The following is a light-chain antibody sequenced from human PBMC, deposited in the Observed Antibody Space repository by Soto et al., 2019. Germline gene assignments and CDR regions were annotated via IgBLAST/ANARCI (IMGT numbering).Light chain of an antibody. J-gene: IGKJ1*01. CDR2: GAS. Sequence: EVMLTQSPGTLSLSPGERATLSCRASQSVSSNYLAWYQQKSGQAPRLLIYGASNRATGIPDRFSGSGSGTDFTLTIRRLEPEDFAVYYCQQYDTSPRTCGQGTKVEF. CDR3: QQYDTSPRT. V-gene: IGKV3-20*01. CDR1: QSVSSNY.